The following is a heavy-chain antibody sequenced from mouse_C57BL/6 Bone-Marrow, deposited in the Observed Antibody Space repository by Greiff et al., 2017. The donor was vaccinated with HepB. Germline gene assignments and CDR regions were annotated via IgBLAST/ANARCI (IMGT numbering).Heavy chain of an antibody. Sequence: VMLVESGPELVKPGASVKLSCKASGYTFTSYDINWVKQRPGQGLEWIGWIYPRDGSTKYNEKFKGKATLTVDTSSSTAYMELHSLTSEDSAVYFCARPLYYGSRDWYFDVWGTGTTVTVSS. J-gene: IGHJ1*03. D-gene: IGHD1-1*01. V-gene: IGHV1-85*01. CDR1: GYTFTSYD. CDR3: ARPLYYGSRDWYFDV. CDR2: IYPRDGST.